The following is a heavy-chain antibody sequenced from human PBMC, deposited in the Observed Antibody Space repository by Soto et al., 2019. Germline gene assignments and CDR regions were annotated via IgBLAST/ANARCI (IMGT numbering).Heavy chain of an antibody. Sequence: QVHLQESGPELVKPSETLSLTCRVSGVSLTSHYWTWIRQSPGKGLEWIGYIYYSGSTNYSPSLKSRLTMSIDTPSTQFSLNLSSVTAADTAIYYCARLRDRSGTASIYNGMDVWGPGTMVTVSS. CDR2: IYYSGST. CDR3: ARLRDRSGTASIYNGMDV. J-gene: IGHJ6*02. D-gene: IGHD3-22*01. V-gene: IGHV4-59*11. CDR1: GVSLTSHY.